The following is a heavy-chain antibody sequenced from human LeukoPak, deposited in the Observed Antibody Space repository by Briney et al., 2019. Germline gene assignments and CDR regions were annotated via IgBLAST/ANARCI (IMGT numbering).Heavy chain of an antibody. J-gene: IGHJ4*02. V-gene: IGHV4-34*01. CDR3: ARGIRDILTGYYAVFDY. CDR1: GGSFSGYY. Sequence: PSETLSLTCAVYGGSFSGYYWSWIRQPPGKGLEWIGAINHSGSTNYNPSLKSRVTISVSTSKNQCSVRLSSVTAADTAVYYCARGIRDILTGYYAVFDYWGQGTLVTVSS. D-gene: IGHD3-9*01. CDR2: INHSGST.